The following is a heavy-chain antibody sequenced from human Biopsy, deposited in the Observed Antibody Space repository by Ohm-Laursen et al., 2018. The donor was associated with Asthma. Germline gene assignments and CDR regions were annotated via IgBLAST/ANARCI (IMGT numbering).Heavy chain of an antibody. D-gene: IGHD1-14*01. V-gene: IGHV2-70*04. J-gene: IGHJ4*02. CDR3: TRHNDY. Sequence: TQTLTLTRSFSGFSLSSSGANVNWIRQPPGKALEWLARIDWEEDKFYSTSLRTRLTISKGSSEDQVVLTMTNMGPVDTAAYYCTRHNDYWGPGILVTVSS. CDR1: GFSLSSSGAN. CDR2: IDWEEDK.